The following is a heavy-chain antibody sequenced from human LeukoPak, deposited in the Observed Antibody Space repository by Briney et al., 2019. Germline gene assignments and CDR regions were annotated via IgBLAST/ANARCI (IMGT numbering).Heavy chain of an antibody. CDR3: ARDYQLGRAWFDS. D-gene: IGHD5-24*01. Sequence: GGSLRLSCEGSGFTLSNHWMAWVRQAPGKGLEWVPSISSGSGYIYYADSVKGRFTISRDNAKNSLYLQMNSLRAEDTAVYYCARDYQLGRAWFDSWGQGTLVAVSS. CDR2: ISSGSGYI. J-gene: IGHJ5*01. CDR1: GFTLSNHW. V-gene: IGHV3-21*01.